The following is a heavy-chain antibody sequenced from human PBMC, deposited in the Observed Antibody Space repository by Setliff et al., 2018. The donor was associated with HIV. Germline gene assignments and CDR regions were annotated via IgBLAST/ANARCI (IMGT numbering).Heavy chain of an antibody. J-gene: IGHJ6*03. CDR2: IDDRGTT. Sequence: LRLSCAASGFTFITYDIQWVRQSSGKGLEWIGDIDDRGTTNYNPSLRGRVTISVDSARNQFSLRMTSVTAADRDVYYCARGQLALRGPKFYYMDVWGQGTPVTVSS. D-gene: IGHD3-16*01. CDR1: GFTFITYD. CDR3: ARGQLALRGPKFYYMDV. V-gene: IGHV4-34*01.